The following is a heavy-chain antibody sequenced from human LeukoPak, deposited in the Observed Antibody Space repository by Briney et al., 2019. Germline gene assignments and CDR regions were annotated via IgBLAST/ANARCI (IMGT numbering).Heavy chain of an antibody. CDR1: GFTVSNSY. J-gene: IGHJ4*02. D-gene: IGHD4-17*01. CDR2: ISSSGSTI. V-gene: IGHV3-11*04. Sequence: PGGSLRLSCAASGFTVSNSYMNWVRQAPGKGLEWVSYISSSGSTIYYADSVKGRFTISRDNAKNSLYLQMNSLRAEDTAVYYCARGTARSDYWGQGTLVTVSS. CDR3: ARGTARSDY.